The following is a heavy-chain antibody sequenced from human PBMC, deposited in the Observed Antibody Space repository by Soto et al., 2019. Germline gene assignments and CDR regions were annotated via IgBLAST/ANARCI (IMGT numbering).Heavy chain of an antibody. CDR2: IYYSGST. D-gene: IGHD4-17*01. CDR3: ARADYGGNSGSWYFDL. Sequence: QVQLQESGPGLVKPSETLSLTCTVSGGSVSSGSYYWSWIRQPPGKGLEWIGYIYYSGSTNYNPSPKSRVTISVDTSKNQFSLKLSSVTAADTAVYYCARADYGGNSGSWYFDLWGRGTLVTVSS. V-gene: IGHV4-61*01. J-gene: IGHJ2*01. CDR1: GGSVSSGSYY.